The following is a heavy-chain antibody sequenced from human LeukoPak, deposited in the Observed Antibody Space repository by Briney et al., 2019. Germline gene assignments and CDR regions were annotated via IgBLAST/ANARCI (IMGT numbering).Heavy chain of an antibody. V-gene: IGHV4-38-2*02. D-gene: IGHD3-22*01. Sequence: ETLSLTCTVSGYSNSSGYYWGWIRQPPGKGLEWIGSLYHSGSTYYNPSLKSRVTISIDTSKNQFSLKLSSVTAADTAVYYCARSGTGLLRYYFDYWGQGTLITVSS. CDR3: ARSGTGLLRYYFDY. J-gene: IGHJ4*02. CDR1: GYSNSSGYY. CDR2: LYHSGST.